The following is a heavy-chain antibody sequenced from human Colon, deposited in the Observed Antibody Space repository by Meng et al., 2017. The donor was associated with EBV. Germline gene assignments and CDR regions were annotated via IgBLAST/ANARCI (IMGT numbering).Heavy chain of an antibody. Sequence: QVQLQESGPGLVKPSGTLSLTCDVSGGSIRNDQRWRGVGQAPGQGLGWIGEIYHSGRTNYNPSVKSRVSMSVDKSQNHFSLRLSSVTAADTAVYYCTTLYGDSISWGQGTLVTVSS. J-gene: IGHJ4*02. V-gene: IGHV4-4*02. CDR1: GGSIRNDQR. CDR2: IYHSGRT. CDR3: TTLYGDSIS. D-gene: IGHD4-17*01.